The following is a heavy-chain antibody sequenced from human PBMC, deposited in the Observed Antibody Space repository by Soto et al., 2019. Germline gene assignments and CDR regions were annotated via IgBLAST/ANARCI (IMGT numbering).Heavy chain of an antibody. CDR1: GYTFTSYG. V-gene: IGHV1-18*01. D-gene: IGHD4-17*01. Sequence: QVQLVQSGAEVKKPGASVKVSRKASGYTFTSYGFSWVRQAPGQGLEWMGWISAYNGNTNYAQKLQGIVTMTTDTSTSTADTELRSLRSDDTAVYYCARERGYGDYDSGYWGQGTLVTVYS. CDR3: ARERGYGDYDSGY. J-gene: IGHJ4*02. CDR2: ISAYNGNT.